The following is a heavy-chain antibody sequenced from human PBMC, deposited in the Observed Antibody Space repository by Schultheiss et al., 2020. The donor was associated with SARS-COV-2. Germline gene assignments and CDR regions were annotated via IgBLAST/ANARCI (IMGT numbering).Heavy chain of an antibody. D-gene: IGHD3-22*01. Sequence: GGSLRLSCAASGFTFSSYSMNWVRQAPGKGLEWVSSISSSSSYIYYADSVKGRFTISRDNSKNTLYLQMNSLRAEDTAVYYCARDDYYDSSGYFDYWGQGTLVTVSS. V-gene: IGHV3-21*01. J-gene: IGHJ4*02. CDR3: ARDDYYDSSGYFDY. CDR2: ISSSSSYI. CDR1: GFTFSSYS.